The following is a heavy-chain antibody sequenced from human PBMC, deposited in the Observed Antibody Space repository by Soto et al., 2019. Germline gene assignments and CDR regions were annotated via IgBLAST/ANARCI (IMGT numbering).Heavy chain of an antibody. Sequence: HPGGSLRLSCAGSGFTFSNYAMSWVRQAPGKGLEWVSAISGSGDSTYYANSVKGRFTISRDNSKNTLYLQMNSLRAEDTAVYYCAKDTPQEWLLVFHYWGQGTLVTVS. V-gene: IGHV3-23*01. CDR2: ISGSGDST. CDR3: AKDTPQEWLLVFHY. J-gene: IGHJ4*02. D-gene: IGHD3-3*01. CDR1: GFTFSNYA.